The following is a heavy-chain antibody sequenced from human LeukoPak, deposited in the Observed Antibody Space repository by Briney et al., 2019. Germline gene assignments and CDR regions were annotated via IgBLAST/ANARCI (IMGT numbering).Heavy chain of an antibody. D-gene: IGHD5-24*01. Sequence: GASVTVSCKASGYTFTSYYMHWVRQAPGQGLEWMGIINPNSGSTTYAQNFQDSVTMTRDTSTSTVYIELSSLRSEDTAVYYCARGDGYIRYGMDVWGQGTTVTVSS. J-gene: IGHJ6*02. CDR3: ARGDGYIRYGMDV. CDR2: INPNSGST. V-gene: IGHV1-46*01. CDR1: GYTFTSYY.